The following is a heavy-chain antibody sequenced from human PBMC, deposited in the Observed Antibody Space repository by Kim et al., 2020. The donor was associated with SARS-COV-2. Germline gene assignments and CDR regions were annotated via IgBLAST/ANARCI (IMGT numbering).Heavy chain of an antibody. J-gene: IGHJ4*02. D-gene: IGHD3-10*01. V-gene: IGHV3-23*01. CDR3: AKPVMVRGVIITGNPNDY. Sequence: KGRFTISRDNSKNTLYLQMNSLRAEDTAVYYCAKPVMVRGVIITGNPNDYWGQGTLVTVSS.